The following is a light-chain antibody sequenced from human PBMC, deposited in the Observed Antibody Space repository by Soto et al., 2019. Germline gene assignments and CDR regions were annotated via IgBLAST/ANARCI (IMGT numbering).Light chain of an antibody. CDR1: QSVSSTY. V-gene: IGKV3-20*01. Sequence: EVVLTQSPGTLSLSPGERATLSCRASQSVSSTYLAWYQQRPGQAPRLLIYGASTRATDIPDRISGSWSGTDFTLTVSRLEPEDFAVYYCQHYGSTPWSFGQGNKVEIK. CDR3: QHYGSTPWS. J-gene: IGKJ1*01. CDR2: GAS.